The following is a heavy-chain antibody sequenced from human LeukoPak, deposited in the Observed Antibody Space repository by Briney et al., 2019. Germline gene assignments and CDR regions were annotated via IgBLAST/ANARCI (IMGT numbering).Heavy chain of an antibody. D-gene: IGHD6-13*01. V-gene: IGHV5-51*01. CDR1: GYSFTSYR. CDR3: ARRVAAAGYWFDP. Sequence: GESLKISCKGSGYSFTSYRIGWVRQMPGKGLEWMGIIYPGDSDTRYSPSFQGQVTISVDKSISTAYLQWSSLKASDTAMYYCARRVAAAGYWFDPWGQGTLVTVSS. CDR2: IYPGDSDT. J-gene: IGHJ5*02.